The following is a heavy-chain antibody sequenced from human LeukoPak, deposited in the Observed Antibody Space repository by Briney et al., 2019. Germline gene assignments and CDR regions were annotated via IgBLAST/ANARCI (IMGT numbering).Heavy chain of an antibody. CDR2: IYHSGST. CDR3: ARVGGH. J-gene: IGHJ4*02. V-gene: IGHV4-4*02. Sequence: GSLRLSCTASGFTFSNFWMGWVRQPPGKGLEWIGEIYHSGSTNYNPSLKSRVTISVDKSKNQFSLKLSSVTAADAAVYYCARVGGHWGQGTLVTVSS. CDR1: GFTFSNFW. D-gene: IGHD6-25*01.